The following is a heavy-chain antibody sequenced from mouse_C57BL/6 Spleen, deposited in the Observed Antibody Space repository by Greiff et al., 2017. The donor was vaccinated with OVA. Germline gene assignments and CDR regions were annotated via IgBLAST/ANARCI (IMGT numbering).Heavy chain of an antibody. D-gene: IGHD4-1*01. Sequence: QVQLKESGAELVKPGASVKISCKASGYAFSSYWMNWVKQRPGKGLEWIGQIYPGDGDTNYNGKFKGKATLTADKSSSTAYMQLSSLTSEDSAVYFCARREVANWDYFDYWGQGTTLTVSS. CDR2: IYPGDGDT. V-gene: IGHV1-80*01. CDR1: GYAFSSYW. CDR3: ARREVANWDYFDY. J-gene: IGHJ2*01.